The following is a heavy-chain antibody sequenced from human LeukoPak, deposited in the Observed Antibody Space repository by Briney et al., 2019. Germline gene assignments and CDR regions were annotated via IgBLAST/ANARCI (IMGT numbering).Heavy chain of an antibody. V-gene: IGHV3-7*01. J-gene: IGHJ4*02. CDR2: IKQDGTEK. D-gene: IGHD6-19*01. CDR3: ARDGSGWSVY. CDR1: GFTFSGYW. Sequence: TGGSLRLSCAASGFTFSGYWMSWLRQAPGKGLEWVANIKQDGTEKYYVDSVKGRFIISRDSAKNSLYLQMNSLRAEDTAVYHCARDGSGWSVYWGQGTLVTVSS.